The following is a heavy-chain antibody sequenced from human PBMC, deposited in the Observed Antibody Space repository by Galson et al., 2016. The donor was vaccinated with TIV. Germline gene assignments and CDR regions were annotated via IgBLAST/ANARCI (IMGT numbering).Heavy chain of an antibody. CDR1: GFTFSDYF. D-gene: IGHD2-15*01. CDR2: ISTSGSTI. J-gene: IGHJ6*02. Sequence: SLRLSCAASGFTFSDYFMNWMRQAPGKGLEWVSYISTSGSTIYYADSVKGRITISRDNTKNSMYLQMNSLRDEDTAVYYCASGWRPFYNYYYAMDVWGQGTTGAVSS. CDR3: ASGWRPFYNYYYAMDV. V-gene: IGHV3-11*01.